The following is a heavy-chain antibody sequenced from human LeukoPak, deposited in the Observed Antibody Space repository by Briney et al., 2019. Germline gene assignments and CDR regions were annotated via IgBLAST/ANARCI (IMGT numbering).Heavy chain of an antibody. CDR2: ISPNSGGT. CDR1: GYTFTGYY. J-gene: IGHJ5*02. CDR3: ARDPGWFGELLRFDP. D-gene: IGHD3-10*01. V-gene: IGHV1-2*02. Sequence: ASVKVSCKASGYTFTGYYMHWVRQAPGQGLEWMGWISPNSGGTNYAQKFQGRVTMTRDTSISTAYMELSRLRSDDTAVYYCARDPGWFGELLRFDPWGQGTLVTVSS.